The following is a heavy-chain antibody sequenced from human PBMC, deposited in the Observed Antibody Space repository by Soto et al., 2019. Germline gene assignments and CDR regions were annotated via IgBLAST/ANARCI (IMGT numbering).Heavy chain of an antibody. CDR1: GYTFTSYD. D-gene: IGHD6-19*01. J-gene: IGHJ6*02. CDR3: ARDHSSGWYGPYYYYGMDV. Sequence: QVQLVQSGAEVKKPGASVKVSCKASGYTFTSYDTNWVRQATGQGLEWMGWMNPNSGNTGYAQKFQGRVTMTRNTSISTAYMELSSLRSEDTAVYYCARDHSSGWYGPYYYYGMDVWGQGTTVTVSS. CDR2: MNPNSGNT. V-gene: IGHV1-8*01.